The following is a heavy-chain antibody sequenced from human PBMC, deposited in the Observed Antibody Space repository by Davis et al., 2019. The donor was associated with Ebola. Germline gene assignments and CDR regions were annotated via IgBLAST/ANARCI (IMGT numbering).Heavy chain of an antibody. D-gene: IGHD1-26*01. V-gene: IGHV3-33*06. CDR1: GFTFGSYG. J-gene: IGHJ4*02. Sequence: GESLKISCAASGFTFGSYGMEWVRQAPGKGLEWVAVIWYDGSLKYYADSVKGRFTVSRDNSKNTLYLQMNGLRAEDTAVYYCAKDSGSYPNMPDYWGQGTLVTVSS. CDR2: IWYDGSLK. CDR3: AKDSGSYPNMPDY.